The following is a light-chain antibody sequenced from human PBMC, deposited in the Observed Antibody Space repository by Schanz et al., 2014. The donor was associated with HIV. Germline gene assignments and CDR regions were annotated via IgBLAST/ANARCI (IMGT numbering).Light chain of an antibody. V-gene: IGLV2-14*03. CDR2: DVT. J-gene: IGLJ2*01. CDR3: SSYTSTNTVI. Sequence: QSALIQPASVSGSPGQSITISCTGTSGDVGRYDYLSWHQQHPGQAPKLLIYDVTYPPSGVSNRFSGSKSGNTASLTISGLQAEDEADYYCSSYTSTNTVIFGGGTQLTVL. CDR1: SGDVGRYDY.